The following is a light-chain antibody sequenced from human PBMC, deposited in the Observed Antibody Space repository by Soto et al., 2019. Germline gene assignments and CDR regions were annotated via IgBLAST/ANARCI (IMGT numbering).Light chain of an antibody. J-gene: IGKJ4*01. Sequence: EIILTQSPATLYVSPGERATLSCRASQSLTSNLAWYQQRPGQAPRLLIYDTSTRATDIPARFSGSGSGTEVTLTIASRQSEDFAVSYCQQYNHWPRMLSFGGGTRV. CDR3: QQYNHWPRMLS. V-gene: IGKV3-15*01. CDR1: QSLTSN. CDR2: DTS.